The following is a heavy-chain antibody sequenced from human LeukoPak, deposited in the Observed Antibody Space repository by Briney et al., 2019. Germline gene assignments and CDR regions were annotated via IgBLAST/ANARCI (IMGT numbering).Heavy chain of an antibody. CDR3: IKVEVLTTSFNY. Sequence: SGGSLRLSCAASGFTFSSYWMHWVRQAPGKGLVWVSRINSDGSSTSYADSVKGRFTISRDNAKNTLYLQMNSLRAEDTAIYYCIKVEVLTTSFNYWGQGTLVTVSS. D-gene: IGHD1-1*01. V-gene: IGHV3-74*01. CDR1: GFTFSSYW. CDR2: INSDGSST. J-gene: IGHJ4*02.